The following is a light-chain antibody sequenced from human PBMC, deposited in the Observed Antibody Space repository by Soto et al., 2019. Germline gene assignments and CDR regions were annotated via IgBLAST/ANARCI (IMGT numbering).Light chain of an antibody. CDR2: AAA. CDR1: QGISSY. V-gene: IGKV1-8*01. Sequence: AIRMTQSPSSFSASTGDRVTITCRASQGISSYLAWYQQKPGKAPKLLSYAAATLQRGAPSRFSASGSGTDFTLTISRLQSEDFATYYCQQYLRYPYTFGQGTKLEI. J-gene: IGKJ2*01. CDR3: QQYLRYPYT.